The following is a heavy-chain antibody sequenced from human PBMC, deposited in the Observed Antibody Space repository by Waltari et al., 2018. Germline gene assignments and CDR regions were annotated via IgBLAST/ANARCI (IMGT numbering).Heavy chain of an antibody. Sequence: QVQLQESGPGLVKPSETLSLTCTVSGGSISSYYWSWILQPPGKGLEWIGYIYYSGSTNYNPSLKSRVTISVDTSKNQFSMKLSSVTAADTAVYYCARGPRGCSGGSCYSYYYYYYMDVWGKGTTVTISS. D-gene: IGHD2-15*01. V-gene: IGHV4-59*01. CDR3: ARGPRGCSGGSCYSYYYYYYMDV. J-gene: IGHJ6*03. CDR2: IYYSGST. CDR1: GGSISSYY.